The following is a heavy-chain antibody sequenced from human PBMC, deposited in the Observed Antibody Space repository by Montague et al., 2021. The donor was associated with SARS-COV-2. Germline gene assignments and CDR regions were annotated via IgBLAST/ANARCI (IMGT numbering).Heavy chain of an antibody. Sequence: SETLSLTCSVSGGSISGYFWSWIRQPAGKGLEWIGRIYPSGGIFDSGRTNYHPSLKSRVTVSIDTSRNQFALSLNSVSAADTAVYYCATESLGYCSSTSCYGPHYGMDGWGQGTTVTVSS. V-gene: IGHV4-4*07. CDR3: ATESLGYCSSTSCYGPHYGMDG. CDR2: IYPSGGIFDSGRT. CDR1: GGSISGYF. J-gene: IGHJ6*02. D-gene: IGHD2-2*01.